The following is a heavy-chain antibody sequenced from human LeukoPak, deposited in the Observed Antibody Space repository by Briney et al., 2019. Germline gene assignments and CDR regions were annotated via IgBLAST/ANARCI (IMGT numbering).Heavy chain of an antibody. CDR1: GFTFSSYG. J-gene: IGHJ4*02. CDR2: IRYDGSNE. D-gene: IGHD3-22*01. V-gene: IGHV3-30*02. CDR3: AKGLYDSSGYHPCDY. Sequence: GGSLRLSCAASGFTFSSYGMHWVRQAPGKGLEWVAFIRYDGSNEYYADSVKGRFTISRDNSKNTLYLQMNSLRAEDTAVYYCAKGLYDSSGYHPCDYWGQGTLVTVSS.